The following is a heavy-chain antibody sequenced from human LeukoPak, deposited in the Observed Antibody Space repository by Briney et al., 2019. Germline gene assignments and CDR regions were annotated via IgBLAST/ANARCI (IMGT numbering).Heavy chain of an antibody. CDR1: GFTFSSYS. CDR3: ARAIFGVVHDAFDI. J-gene: IGHJ3*02. D-gene: IGHD3-3*01. V-gene: IGHV3-21*01. Sequence: AGGSLRLSCAASGFTFSSYSMNWVRQAPGKGLEWVSSISSSSSYIYYADSVKGRFTISRDNAKNSLYLQMNSLRAEETAVYYCARAIFGVVHDAFDIWGQGTMVTVSS. CDR2: ISSSSSYI.